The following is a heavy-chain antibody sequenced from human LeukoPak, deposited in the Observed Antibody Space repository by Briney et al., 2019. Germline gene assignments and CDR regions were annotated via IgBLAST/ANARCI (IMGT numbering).Heavy chain of an antibody. CDR2: IYYSGST. V-gene: IGHV4-39*01. Sequence: SETLSLTCTVSGGSISSSSYYWGWIRQPPGKGLEWIGSIYYSGSTYYNPSLKSRVTISVDTSKNQFSLKLSSVTAADTAVYYCARRTFYYYDSSGYYYEIDYWGQGTLVTVSS. J-gene: IGHJ4*02. D-gene: IGHD3-22*01. CDR1: GGSISSSSYY. CDR3: ARRTFYYYDSSGYYYEIDY.